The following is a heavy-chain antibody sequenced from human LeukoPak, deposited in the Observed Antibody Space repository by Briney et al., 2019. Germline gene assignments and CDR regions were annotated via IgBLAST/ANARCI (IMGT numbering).Heavy chain of an antibody. V-gene: IGHV1-8*01. D-gene: IGHD5-18*01. CDR2: MNPNSGNT. CDR3: ARGHTAMVTYYYYGMDV. CDR1: GYTFTSYD. Sequence: ASVKVSCKASGYTFTSYDINWVRQATGQGLEWMGWMNPNSGNTGYAQKLQGRVTMTRNTSISTAYMELSSLRSEDTAVYYCARGHTAMVTYYYYGMDVWGQGTTVTVSS. J-gene: IGHJ6*02.